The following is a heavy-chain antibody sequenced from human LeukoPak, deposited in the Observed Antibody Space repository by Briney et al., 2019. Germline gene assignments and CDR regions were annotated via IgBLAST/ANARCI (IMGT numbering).Heavy chain of an antibody. V-gene: IGHV3-23*01. J-gene: IGHJ3*02. Sequence: GGSLRLSCAASGFPFSSYAMSWVRQAPGKGLEWVSAISGSGGSTYYADSVKGRFTISRDNSKNTLYLQMNSLRAEDTAVYYCAPQAPRYFDWLLKYDAFDIWGQGTMVTVSS. CDR2: ISGSGGST. CDR3: APQAPRYFDWLLKYDAFDI. CDR1: GFPFSSYA. D-gene: IGHD3-9*01.